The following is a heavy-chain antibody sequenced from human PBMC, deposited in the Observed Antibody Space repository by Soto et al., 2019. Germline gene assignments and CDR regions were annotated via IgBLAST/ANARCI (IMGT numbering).Heavy chain of an antibody. CDR2: IRSTGSVT. Sequence: EVQLVESGGALVQPGGSLRLSCAASGFTFSAYSMNWVRQAPGQGLEWVSFIRSTGSVTHYADSVMGRSTISRDNARNSLYLQMNSLRAEDTAVYHCARARPASGPDYAFDIWGQGTMVTVSS. V-gene: IGHV3-48*04. CDR3: ARARPASGPDYAFDI. CDR1: GFTFSAYS. J-gene: IGHJ3*02.